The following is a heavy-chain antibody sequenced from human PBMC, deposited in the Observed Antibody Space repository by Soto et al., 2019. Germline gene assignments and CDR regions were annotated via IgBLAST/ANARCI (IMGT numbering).Heavy chain of an antibody. CDR3: VKDAPQPFTD. CDR2: ISGTAHAT. D-gene: IGHD3-16*01. J-gene: IGHJ4*02. V-gene: IGHV3-23*01. CDR1: GFDFSNYA. Sequence: EVQLLESGGGLVQPGGSLRISCAASGFDFSNYAMSWVRQAPGKGLEWVSAISGTAHATYYADSVKGRSTISRDNSKNTMYLQMNSLRVEDTAVYFCVKDAPQPFTDWGQGTLVTVSS.